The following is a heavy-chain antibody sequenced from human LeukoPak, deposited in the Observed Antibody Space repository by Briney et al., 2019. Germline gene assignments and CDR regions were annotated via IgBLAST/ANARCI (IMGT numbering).Heavy chain of an antibody. CDR2: ISYDGNNK. CDR1: GFSFRNYD. D-gene: IGHD3-22*01. Sequence: PGGSLRLSCAASGFSFRNYDIHWVRQAPGKGLEWAAVISYDGNNKFYADSVKGRFTISRDNSKNTVDLQMNSLRTEDTAVYYCAKDHYFYDSSGYSPGGMDVWGQGTTVTVSS. V-gene: IGHV3-30*18. CDR3: AKDHYFYDSSGYSPGGMDV. J-gene: IGHJ6*02.